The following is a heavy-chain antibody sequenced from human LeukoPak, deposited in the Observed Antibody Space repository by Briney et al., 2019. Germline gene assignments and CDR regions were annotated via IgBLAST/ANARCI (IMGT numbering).Heavy chain of an antibody. Sequence: SETLSLTCAVYGGSFSGYYWNWIRQPPGEGLEWIGEINHSGSTNYNPSLKSRVTISVDTSKNQFSLKLSFISAADAAVYYCAVAGYGRRFDYWGQGTLVTVSS. CDR2: INHSGST. CDR1: GGSFSGYY. CDR3: AVAGYGRRFDY. J-gene: IGHJ4*02. D-gene: IGHD5-18*01. V-gene: IGHV4-34*01.